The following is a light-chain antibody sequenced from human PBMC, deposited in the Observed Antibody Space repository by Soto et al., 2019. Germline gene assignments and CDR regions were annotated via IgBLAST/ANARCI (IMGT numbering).Light chain of an antibody. V-gene: IGLV2-14*01. CDR2: DVS. J-gene: IGLJ1*01. Sequence: QYALTQPASVSGSPGQSITISCTGTSRDVGGYNYVSWYQQHPGKAPKLMIYDVSNRPSGVSNRFSGSKSGNTASLTISGLQAEDEADYYCSSYTSSSSYVFGTGTKLTVL. CDR1: SRDVGGYNY. CDR3: SSYTSSSSYV.